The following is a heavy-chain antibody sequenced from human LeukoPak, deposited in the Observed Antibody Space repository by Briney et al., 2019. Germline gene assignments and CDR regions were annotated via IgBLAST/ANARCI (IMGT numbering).Heavy chain of an antibody. CDR2: ISSNGDNT. V-gene: IGHV3-64D*06. Sequence: PGGSLRLSCSVSGFTFSTYVMHWVRQAPGKGLEYVSAISSNGDNTYYADSVKGRFTISRDNSKNTLYLQMSSLRADDTAVYYCVRGTGYWGQGTLFTVSS. CDR3: VRGTGY. J-gene: IGHJ4*02. CDR1: GFTFSTYV.